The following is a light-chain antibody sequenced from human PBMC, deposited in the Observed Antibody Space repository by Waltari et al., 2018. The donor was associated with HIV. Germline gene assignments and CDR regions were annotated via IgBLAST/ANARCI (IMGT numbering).Light chain of an antibody. V-gene: IGLV2-14*01. Sequence: QAALTQPASVSGSLGQSITLSCSGTNSDIGPSKYGSWYQHPPGKAPKLIIYEVSDRPSGVSNRFSGSKSGKTASLTISGLRPEDEATYYCSSYSVTNTLVFGGGTNLAVL. CDR3: SSYSVTNTLV. J-gene: IGLJ2*01. CDR2: EVS. CDR1: NSDIGPSKY.